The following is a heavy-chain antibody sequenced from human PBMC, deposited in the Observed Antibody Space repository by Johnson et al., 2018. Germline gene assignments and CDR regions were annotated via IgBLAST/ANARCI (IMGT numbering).Heavy chain of an antibody. CDR1: GFTFNNYG. CDR2: IWYDGTNK. Sequence: VQLLETGGGVVQPGRSLRLSCAASGFTFNNYGIHWVRQAPGKGLEWVAVIWYDGTNKYYADSVKGRFTISRDNSKNTLYLQMNSLRAEGTAVYYCAYGGWLRFFGWVNYHGMDVWGQGTTVTGSS. V-gene: IGHV3-33*01. CDR3: AYGGWLRFFGWVNYHGMDV. J-gene: IGHJ6*02. D-gene: IGHD3-3*01.